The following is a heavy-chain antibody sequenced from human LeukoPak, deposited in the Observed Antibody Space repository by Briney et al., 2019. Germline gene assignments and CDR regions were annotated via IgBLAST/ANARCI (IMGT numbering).Heavy chain of an antibody. CDR3: ARDHNGDYGYDY. J-gene: IGHJ4*02. D-gene: IGHD4-17*01. CDR1: GFTVSSNY. Sequence: GGSLRLSCAASGFTVSSNYMSWVRQAPGKGLEWVSVIYSGGSTYYADSVKGRFTISRDNSKNTLYLQMNSLRAEDTAVYYCARDHNGDYGYDYWGQGTLVTVSS. CDR2: IYSGGST. V-gene: IGHV3-53*01.